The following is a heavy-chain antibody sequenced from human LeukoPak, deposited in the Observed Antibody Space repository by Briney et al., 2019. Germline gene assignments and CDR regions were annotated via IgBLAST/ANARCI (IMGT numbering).Heavy chain of an antibody. J-gene: IGHJ4*02. CDR2: TYYRSKWYN. V-gene: IGHV6-1*01. Sequence: SQTLSLPCAISGDSVSSNSAAWNWIRQSPSRGLEWLGRTYYRSKWYNDYAVSVKSRITINPDTSKNQFSLQLNSVTPEDTAVYYCARGLRSPSARASLPYDYWGQGTLVTVSS. D-gene: IGHD4-17*01. CDR1: GDSVSSNSAA. CDR3: ARGLRSPSARASLPYDY.